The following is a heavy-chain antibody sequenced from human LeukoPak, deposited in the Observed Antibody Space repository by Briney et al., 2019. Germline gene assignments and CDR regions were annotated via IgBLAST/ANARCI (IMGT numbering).Heavy chain of an antibody. CDR1: GDSLSGYY. V-gene: IGHV4-59*08. D-gene: IGHD2-15*01. Sequence: SETLSLSCTVSGDSLSGYYWCWVRQPPGKGLGWVGYFFYGATIDTSAYNPSFKSRVTISVDTSKSQISMKLTSVTAAYTAVYSRARHYCSQGRCYGTGAHWGQGILVTVSS. CDR2: FFYGATI. CDR3: ARHYCSQGRCYGTGAH. J-gene: IGHJ4*02.